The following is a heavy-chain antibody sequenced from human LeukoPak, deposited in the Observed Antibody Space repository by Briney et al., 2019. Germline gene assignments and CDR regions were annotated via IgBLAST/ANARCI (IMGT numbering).Heavy chain of an antibody. CDR2: ISGRTSTI. CDR3: AGYGGRYPYYMDV. V-gene: IGHV3-48*01. CDR1: GFTFSPYS. Sequence: GGSLRLSCVVSGFTFSPYSMNWVRQAPGKGLEWVAYISGRTSTIYYADSVYGRFTISRDNAKNSLYLQMNSLRAEDTAVYYCAGYGGRYPYYMDVLGKGTTVTISS. J-gene: IGHJ6*03. D-gene: IGHD1-26*01.